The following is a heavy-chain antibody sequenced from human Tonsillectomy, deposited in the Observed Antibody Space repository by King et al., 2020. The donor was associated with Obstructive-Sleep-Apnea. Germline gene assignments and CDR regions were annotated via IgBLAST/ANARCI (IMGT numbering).Heavy chain of an antibody. CDR3: ARGGYSSGWTFSFDY. J-gene: IGHJ4*02. Sequence: VQLQQWGAGLLKPSETLSLTCAVYGGSFSGYYWSWIRQPPGKGLEWIGEINHSGSPNYNPSLKSRVTISLDPSKNQFSLKLGSVTAAHTAVYYCARGGYSSGWTFSFDYWGQGTLVTVSS. CDR1: GGSFSGYY. V-gene: IGHV4-34*01. CDR2: INHSGSP. D-gene: IGHD6-19*01.